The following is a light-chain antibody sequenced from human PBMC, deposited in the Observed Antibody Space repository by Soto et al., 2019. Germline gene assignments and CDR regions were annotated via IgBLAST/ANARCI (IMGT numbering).Light chain of an antibody. J-gene: IGKJ3*01. CDR3: QKYSSVPV. CDR1: QGIRNF. CDR2: AAS. Sequence: DIQMTQSPTSLSASVGDRVTITCRASQGIRNFVAWYQQKPGKPPKLLIYAASTLQSGVPSRFSGSASGTDFTLTINSLQPEDVATYSCQKYSSVPVFGPGTKVEI. V-gene: IGKV1-27*01.